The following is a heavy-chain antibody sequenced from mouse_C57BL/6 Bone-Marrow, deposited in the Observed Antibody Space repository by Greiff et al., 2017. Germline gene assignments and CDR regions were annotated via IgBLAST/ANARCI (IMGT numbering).Heavy chain of an antibody. CDR2: INPNNGGT. CDR1: GYTFTDYY. D-gene: IGHD1-1*01. Sequence: VQLQLSGPELVKPGASVKISCKASGYTFTDYYMNWVKQSHGKSLEWIGDINPNNGGTSYNEKFKGKATLTVDKYSSTAYMELRSLTTEDSAVYYCARVTVVALDYWGQGTTLTVSS. J-gene: IGHJ2*01. V-gene: IGHV1-26*01. CDR3: ARVTVVALDY.